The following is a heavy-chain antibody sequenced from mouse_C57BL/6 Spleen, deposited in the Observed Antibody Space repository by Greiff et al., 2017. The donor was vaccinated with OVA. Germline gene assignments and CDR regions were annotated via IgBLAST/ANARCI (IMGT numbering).Heavy chain of an antibody. CDR1: GYAFSSSW. Sequence: VQLQQSGPELVKPGASVKISCKASGYAFSSSWMNWVKQRPGKGLEWIGRIYPGDGDTNYNGKFKGKATLTADKSSSTAYMQLSSLTSEDSAVYFCARTSPTVVADWYFDVWGTGTTVTVSS. CDR3: ARTSPTVVADWYFDV. V-gene: IGHV1-82*01. CDR2: IYPGDGDT. J-gene: IGHJ1*03. D-gene: IGHD1-1*01.